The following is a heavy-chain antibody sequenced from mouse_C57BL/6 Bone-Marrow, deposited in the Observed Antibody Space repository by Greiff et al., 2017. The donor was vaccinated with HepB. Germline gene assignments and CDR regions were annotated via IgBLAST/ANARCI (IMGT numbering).Heavy chain of an antibody. Sequence: QVQLQQSGAELVKPGASVKLSCKASGYTFTSYWMQWVKQRPGQGLEWIGEIDPSDSYTNYNQKFKGKATLTVDTSSSTAYMQLSSLTSEDSAVYYCARGRYDYSWYFDVWGTGTTVTVSS. CDR1: GYTFTSYW. CDR2: IDPSDSYT. J-gene: IGHJ1*03. V-gene: IGHV1-50*01. CDR3: ARGRYDYSWYFDV. D-gene: IGHD2-4*01.